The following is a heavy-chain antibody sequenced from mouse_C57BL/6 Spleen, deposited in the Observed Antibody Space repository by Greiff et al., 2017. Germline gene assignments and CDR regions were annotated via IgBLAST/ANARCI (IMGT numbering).Heavy chain of an antibody. CDR3: ARTPNYYGSPYYFDD. D-gene: IGHD1-1*01. CDR2: IYPGDGDT. Sequence: VQLQQSGAELVKPGASVKISCKASGYAFSSYWMNWVKQRPGKGLEWIGQIYPGDGDTNYNGKFKGKATLTADQSSSTAYMQLSSLTSEDSAVYFCARTPNYYGSPYYFDDWGQGTTLTVSS. CDR1: GYAFSSYW. J-gene: IGHJ2*01. V-gene: IGHV1-80*01.